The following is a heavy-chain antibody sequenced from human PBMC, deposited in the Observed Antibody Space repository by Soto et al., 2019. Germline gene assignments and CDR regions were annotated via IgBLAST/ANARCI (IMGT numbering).Heavy chain of an antibody. CDR1: GYTFTSYA. Sequence: ASVKVSCKASGYTFTSYAMHWVRQAPGQRFEWMGWINAGNGNTNYAQKLQGRVTMTTDTSTSTAHMELRSLRSDDTAVYYCARTTSVGYSGYEHDAFDIWGQGTMVTVSS. V-gene: IGHV1-3*01. CDR2: INAGNGNT. CDR3: ARTTSVGYSGYEHDAFDI. D-gene: IGHD5-12*01. J-gene: IGHJ3*02.